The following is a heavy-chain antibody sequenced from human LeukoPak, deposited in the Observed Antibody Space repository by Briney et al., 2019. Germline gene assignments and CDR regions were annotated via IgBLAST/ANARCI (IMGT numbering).Heavy chain of an antibody. CDR1: RFNVNNYW. J-gene: IGHJ4*02. D-gene: IGHD2-21*02. CDR2: INEDGRVT. V-gene: IGHV3-74*01. CDR3: ARGGADIPIDF. Sequence: PGGSLRLSCAASRFNVNNYWMHWVRQAPGKGLVWVSRINEDGRVTSYAGSVRGRFTISRDSVENTLHLQMNSLRAEDTAVYYCARGGADIPIDFWGQGTLVTVSS.